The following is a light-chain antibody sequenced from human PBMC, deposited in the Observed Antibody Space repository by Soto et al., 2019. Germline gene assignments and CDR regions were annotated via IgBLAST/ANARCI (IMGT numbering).Light chain of an antibody. V-gene: IGKV3D-20*02. CDR2: GAS. J-gene: IGKJ2*01. Sequence: EIVLTQTPGTLSLSPGERATLSCRASQSVTSSHLAWYQQKPGQAPRLLIYGASTRATGIPDRFSGSGSDTDFSLTISSLEPEDFAVYYCQQRDNWPTFGHGTKLEIK. CDR3: QQRDNWPT. CDR1: QSVTSSH.